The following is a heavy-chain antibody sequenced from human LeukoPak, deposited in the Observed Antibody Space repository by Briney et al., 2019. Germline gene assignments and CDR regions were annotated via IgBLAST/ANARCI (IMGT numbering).Heavy chain of an antibody. CDR3: ARVGVAAYYSYMDV. V-gene: IGHV1-2*02. D-gene: IGHD6-13*01. J-gene: IGHJ6*03. Sequence: GASVKVSCKASGYTFTGYYMHWVRQAPGQGLEWMGWINPNSGGTNYAQRFQGRVTMTRDTSISTAYMELSRLRSDDTAVYYCARVGVAAYYSYMDVWGKGTTATISS. CDR1: GYTFTGYY. CDR2: INPNSGGT.